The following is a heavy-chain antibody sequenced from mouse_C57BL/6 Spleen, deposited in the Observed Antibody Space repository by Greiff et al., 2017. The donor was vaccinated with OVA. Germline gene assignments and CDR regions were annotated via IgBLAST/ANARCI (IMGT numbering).Heavy chain of an antibody. D-gene: IGHD2-3*01. CDR1: GFTFSDYY. Sequence: EVKLVESGGGLVQPGGSLKLSCAASGFTFSDYYMYWVRQTPEKRLEWVAYISNGGGSTYYPDTVKGRFTISRDNAKNTLYLQMSRLKSEDTAMYYCARHERWLGYFDYWGQGTTLTVSS. J-gene: IGHJ2*01. V-gene: IGHV5-12*01. CDR2: ISNGGGST. CDR3: ARHERWLGYFDY.